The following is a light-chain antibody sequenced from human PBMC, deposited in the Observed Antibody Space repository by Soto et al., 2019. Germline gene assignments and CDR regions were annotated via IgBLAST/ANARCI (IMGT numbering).Light chain of an antibody. Sequence: DIQMTQSPSSRSASVGDRVTITCRASQSIRSSLNWYQQKPGKAPNLLIYAASSLQSGVPPRFSGSRSGTDFTLTISSLQPEDFATYYCQQSYSTPRTFGQGTKVEIK. CDR2: AAS. CDR3: QQSYSTPRT. CDR1: QSIRSS. J-gene: IGKJ1*01. V-gene: IGKV1-39*01.